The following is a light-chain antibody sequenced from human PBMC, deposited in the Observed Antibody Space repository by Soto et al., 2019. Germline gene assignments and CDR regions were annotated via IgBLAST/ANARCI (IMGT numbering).Light chain of an antibody. V-gene: IGKV1-5*03. J-gene: IGKJ1*01. CDR3: QEYKNYPWT. CDR2: KAS. CDR1: QSIGSW. Sequence: DIQVTQSPSTLSASVGDRVTITCRASQSIGSWLAWYQQKPQKAPRLLIYKASTLESGVPSRFRGGGSGTDFILTISSLQPEDFATYYCQEYKNYPWTFGQGTKVEV.